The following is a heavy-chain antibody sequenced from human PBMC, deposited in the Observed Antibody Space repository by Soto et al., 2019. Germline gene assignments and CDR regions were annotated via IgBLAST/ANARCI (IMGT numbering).Heavy chain of an antibody. J-gene: IGHJ4*02. CDR3: AKVNVLEWLLFDY. D-gene: IGHD3-3*01. Sequence: EVQLLESGGVLVQPGGSLRLSCAASGFTFSNYAMSWVRQAPGKGLEGVSAISASGGGTYYADSVKGRFTISRDNSKNPRYLQMNSLRDQDTALYYCAKVNVLEWLLFDYLGQGPLVNLSS. V-gene: IGHV3-23*01. CDR2: ISASGGGT. CDR1: GFTFSNYA.